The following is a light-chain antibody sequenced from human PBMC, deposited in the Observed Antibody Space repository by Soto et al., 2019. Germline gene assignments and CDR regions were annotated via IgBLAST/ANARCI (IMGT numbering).Light chain of an antibody. CDR1: QSISSI. Sequence: EIVMTQSPATLSVSPGERATLSCRASQSISSILAWYQQKPGQAPRLLIYGASTRATAIPARFSGSGSGTEFSLTISSLQSEDFALYYCQQYNNWPPTFGGGTKVDIK. CDR3: QQYNNWPPT. V-gene: IGKV3-15*01. J-gene: IGKJ4*01. CDR2: GAS.